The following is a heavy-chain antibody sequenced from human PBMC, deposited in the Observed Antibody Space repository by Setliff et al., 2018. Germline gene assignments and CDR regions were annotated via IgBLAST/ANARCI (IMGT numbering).Heavy chain of an antibody. CDR1: GYTFSSHY. V-gene: IGHV1-46*01. J-gene: IGHJ4*02. Sequence: GASVKVSCKASGYTFSSHYIHWVRQAPGQGLEWMGIINPSGGTTSYAPKFQGRVSMTRDTSTSTVYMQLSSLRSEDTAVYYCARDRGGGSYCPDYWGQGTLVTVSS. D-gene: IGHD1-26*01. CDR2: INPSGGTT. CDR3: ARDRGGGSYCPDY.